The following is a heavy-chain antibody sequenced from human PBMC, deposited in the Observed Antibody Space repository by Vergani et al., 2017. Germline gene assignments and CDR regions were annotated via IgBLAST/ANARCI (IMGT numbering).Heavy chain of an antibody. CDR2: INPNSGVT. CDR1: GYTFTDYF. J-gene: IGHJ4*02. V-gene: IGHV1-2*02. Sequence: QVQLVQSGAEVKKPGASVKVSCKASGYTFTDYFMHWVRQAPGQGLEWMGWINPNSGVTNYAQKFQGRVTMTRDTSISTAYRELSNLRSDDTAVYYCARVGTSSNRDYFDYWGQGTLVTVSS. CDR3: ARVGTSSNRDYFDY. D-gene: IGHD2-2*01.